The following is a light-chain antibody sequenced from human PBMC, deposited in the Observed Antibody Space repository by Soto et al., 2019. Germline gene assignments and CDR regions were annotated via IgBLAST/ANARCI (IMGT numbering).Light chain of an antibody. Sequence: QSALTQPPSASGSPGQSVAISCTGTSSDVGGYNYVSWYQQHPGKAPQLMIYEVNKRPSGVPDRFSGSKSGNTASLTVSGLQAEDEADYYCSSYAGSSNGFGTGTKVTVL. V-gene: IGLV2-8*01. CDR1: SSDVGGYNY. CDR2: EVN. CDR3: SSYAGSSNG. J-gene: IGLJ1*01.